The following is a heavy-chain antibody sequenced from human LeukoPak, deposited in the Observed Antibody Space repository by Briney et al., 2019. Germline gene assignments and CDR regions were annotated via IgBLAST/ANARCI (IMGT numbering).Heavy chain of an antibody. V-gene: IGHV4-4*02. CDR2: IYHSGST. J-gene: IGHJ4*02. Sequence: SETLPLTCAVSGGSISSSNWWSWVRHPPGKGLEWIGEIYHSGSTNYNPSLKSRVTISVDKSKNQFSLKLSSVTAADTAVYYCARWHCSGGSCYFDYWGQGTLVTVSS. CDR3: ARWHCSGGSCYFDY. D-gene: IGHD2-15*01. CDR1: GGSISSSNW.